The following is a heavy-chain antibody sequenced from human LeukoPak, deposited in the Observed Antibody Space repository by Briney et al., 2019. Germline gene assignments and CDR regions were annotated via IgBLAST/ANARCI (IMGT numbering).Heavy chain of an antibody. D-gene: IGHD3-3*01. CDR3: AKEEWLLAVYFDY. Sequence: ASVKVSCKGSGYTFTTYGISWVRQAPGQGLEWMGWTRVENGDTKYAQNFEGRVTMTTDTSTSTAYMELRSLTSDDTAVYYCAKEEWLLAVYFDYWGQGTLVTVSS. CDR2: TRVENGDT. V-gene: IGHV1-18*01. CDR1: GYTFTTYG. J-gene: IGHJ4*02.